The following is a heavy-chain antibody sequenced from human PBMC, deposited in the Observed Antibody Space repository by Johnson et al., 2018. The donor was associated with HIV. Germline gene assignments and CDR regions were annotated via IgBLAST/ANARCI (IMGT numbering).Heavy chain of an antibody. CDR2: INWNGGST. D-gene: IGHD5-12*01. CDR3: TTDGLRTIDAFDI. CDR1: GFTFDDYG. J-gene: IGHJ3*02. V-gene: IGHV3-20*04. Sequence: VQLVESGGGVVRPGGSLRLSCAASGFTFDDYGMSWVRQTPGKGLEWVAGINWNGGSTGYADSVKGRFTISRDNSKNTLYLQMDSLKTEDTAVYYCTTDGLRTIDAFDIWGQGTMVTVSS.